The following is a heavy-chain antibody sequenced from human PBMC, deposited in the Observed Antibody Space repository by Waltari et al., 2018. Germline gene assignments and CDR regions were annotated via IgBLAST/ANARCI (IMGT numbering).Heavy chain of an antibody. D-gene: IGHD6-25*01. Sequence: EVQLVESGGGLVQPGGSLRLSCAASGFTLTSYAMSWVRQAPGKGLEWVSSISGVGSGTYYADSVRSRFTISRDNSKSTLYLQMNNLRAEDTAVYYCAKVESGRYYDYWGQGTLVTVSS. CDR2: ISGVGSGT. CDR1: GFTLTSYA. CDR3: AKVESGRYYDY. V-gene: IGHV3-23*04. J-gene: IGHJ4*02.